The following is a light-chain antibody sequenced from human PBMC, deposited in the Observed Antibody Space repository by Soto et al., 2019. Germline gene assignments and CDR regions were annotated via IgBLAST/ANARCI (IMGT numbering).Light chain of an antibody. J-gene: IGKJ1*01. CDR3: QQSYTTPLT. Sequence: DIQMTQSPSSLSASVGDRVTITCRASQSISSYLNWYQQKPGKAPNLLIYSASSLESGVPSRFSGSGSGTDFTLTIRSLHPEHFATYYCQQSYTTPLTFDQATKVVI. CDR2: SAS. CDR1: QSISSY. V-gene: IGKV1-39*01.